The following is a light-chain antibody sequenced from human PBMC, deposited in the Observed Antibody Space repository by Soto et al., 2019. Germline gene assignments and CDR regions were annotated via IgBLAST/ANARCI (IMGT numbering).Light chain of an antibody. Sequence: QSVLTQPPSVSGAPGQRVTISCTGSSSNIGAGYDVHWYQQPPGTAPKLLIYGNSNRPSGVPDRFSGSKSGTSASLAITGLQAEDEADYYCQSYDSSLSGRYVFGTGTKLTVL. J-gene: IGLJ1*01. CDR3: QSYDSSLSGRYV. V-gene: IGLV1-40*01. CDR1: SSNIGAGYD. CDR2: GNS.